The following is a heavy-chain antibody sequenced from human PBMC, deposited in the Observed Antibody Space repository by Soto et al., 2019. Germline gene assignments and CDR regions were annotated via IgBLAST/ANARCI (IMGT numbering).Heavy chain of an antibody. J-gene: IGHJ5*02. V-gene: IGHV1-18*01. D-gene: IGHD2-2*01. Sequence: GASVKVSCKASGYTFTSYGMSWVRQAPGQGLEWMGWISAYNGSTNYAQKLQGRVTMTTDTSTSTAYMELRSLRSDDTAVYYCARACSSTSCYEDNWFDPWGQGTLVTVSS. CDR3: ARACSSTSCYEDNWFDP. CDR2: ISAYNGST. CDR1: GYTFTSYG.